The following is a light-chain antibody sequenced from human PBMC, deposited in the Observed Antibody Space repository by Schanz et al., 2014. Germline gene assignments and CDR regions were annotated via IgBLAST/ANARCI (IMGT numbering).Light chain of an antibody. CDR2: RNN. J-gene: IGLJ2*01. CDR3: QSYDSSLRGRV. V-gene: IGLV1-40*01. Sequence: QSVLTQPPSVSAAPGQKVTISCSGSSSNIGSQYVYWFQQFPGMAPKLLIYRNNQRPSGVPDRFSGSRSGTSASLAITGLQAEDEGDYYCQSYDSSLRGRVFGGGTKLTVL. CDR1: SSNIGSQY.